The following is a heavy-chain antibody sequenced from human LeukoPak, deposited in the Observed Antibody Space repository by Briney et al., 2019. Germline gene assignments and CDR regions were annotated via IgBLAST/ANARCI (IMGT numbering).Heavy chain of an antibody. V-gene: IGHV4-4*07. CDR3: ARDNHYKWGSYSKVLDY. D-gene: IGHD3-16*01. Sequence: KPSETLSLTCTVSGGSISNYYWSWVRQPAGKGLEWIGRVYTSGNANYNPSLKSRVTMSVDTSKNQFSLKLSSVTAADTAVYYCARDNHYKWGSYSKVLDYWGQGTLVTVSS. J-gene: IGHJ4*02. CDR1: GGSISNYY. CDR2: VYTSGNA.